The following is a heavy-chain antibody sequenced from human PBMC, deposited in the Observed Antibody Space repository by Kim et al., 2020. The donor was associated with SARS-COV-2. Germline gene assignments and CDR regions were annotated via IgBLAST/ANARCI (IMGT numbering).Heavy chain of an antibody. CDR1: GYSFTSYV. CDR3: AGGESAYPK. CDR2: INTNTGNP. Sequence: ASVKVSCKASGYSFTSYVMNWVRQAPGQGLEWMGWINTNTGNPTYAQGFTGRFVFSLDTSVSTAYLQISSLKAEDTAVYFCAGGESAYPKWGQGTLVTVS. V-gene: IGHV7-4-1*02. J-gene: IGHJ4*02. D-gene: IGHD3-3*01.